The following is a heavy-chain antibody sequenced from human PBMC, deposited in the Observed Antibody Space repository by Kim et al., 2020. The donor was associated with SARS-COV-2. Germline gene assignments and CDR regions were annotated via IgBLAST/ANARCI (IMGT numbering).Heavy chain of an antibody. D-gene: IGHD3-22*01. Sequence: GGSLRLSCAASGFTFSSYAMHWVRQAPGKGLEWVAVISYDGSNKYYADSVKGRFTISRDNSKNTLYLQMNSLRAEDTAVYYCARVGGCYYEYYYYYGMDVWGQGTTVTVSS. CDR2: ISYDGSNK. J-gene: IGHJ6*02. V-gene: IGHV3-30*03. CDR1: GFTFSSYA. CDR3: ARVGGCYYEYYYYYGMDV.